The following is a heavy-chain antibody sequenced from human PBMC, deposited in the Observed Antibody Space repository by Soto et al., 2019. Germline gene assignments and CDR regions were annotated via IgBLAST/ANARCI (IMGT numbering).Heavy chain of an antibody. Sequence: GASVKVSCKASGYTFTSYDINWVRQATGQGLEWMGWMNPNSGNTGYAQKFQGRVTMTRNTSISTAYMELSSLRSEDTAVYYCARGGDIREDRDFDYWGQGTLVTVSS. D-gene: IGHD3-9*01. CDR3: ARGGDIREDRDFDY. J-gene: IGHJ4*02. V-gene: IGHV1-8*01. CDR2: MNPNSGNT. CDR1: GYTFTSYD.